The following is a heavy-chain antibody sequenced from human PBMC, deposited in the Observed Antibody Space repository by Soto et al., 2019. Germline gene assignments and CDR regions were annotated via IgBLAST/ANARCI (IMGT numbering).Heavy chain of an antibody. V-gene: IGHV1-18*04. Sequence: ASVKVSCKASGYSFTSYGISWVRQAPGQGLEWMGWISPYNGNTKYAQNFQGRVTMTTDTSTYTAYMEVRSLRSDDPAVYYCARDFSSDLSATGEVFEYWGQGTLVTVTS. CDR3: ARDFSSDLSATGEVFEY. CDR2: ISPYNGNT. CDR1: GYSFTSYG. D-gene: IGHD6-19*01. J-gene: IGHJ4*02.